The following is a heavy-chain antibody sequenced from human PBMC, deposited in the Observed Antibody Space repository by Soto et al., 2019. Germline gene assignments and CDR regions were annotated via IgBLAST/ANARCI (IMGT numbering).Heavy chain of an antibody. CDR1: GFTSRIYW. D-gene: IGHD2-2*01. CDR2: IKKDGSEK. J-gene: IGHJ4*02. V-gene: IGHV3-7*03. Sequence: AGSFGLCCAASGFTSRIYWVTWVRTAPGKGLEWVANIKKDGSEKYYVDSVKGRFTISRDNAKNSLYLQMNSLRAEDTAVYYCAREGWELPAALFDYWGQGILVTVSS. CDR3: AREGWELPAALFDY.